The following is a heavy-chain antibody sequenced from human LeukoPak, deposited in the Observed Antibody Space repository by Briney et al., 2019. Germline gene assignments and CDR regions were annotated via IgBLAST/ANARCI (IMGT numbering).Heavy chain of an antibody. V-gene: IGHV3-23*01. CDR2: ISGSGGRT. Sequence: GGSLRLSCAASGFTFSSYAMHWVRQAPGEGLEWVSAISGSGGRTYYADSVKGRFTISRDNSKNTLYLQMNSLRAEDTAVYYCAKPWYSSSSHIDYWGQGTLVTVSS. CDR1: GFTFSSYA. D-gene: IGHD6-6*01. CDR3: AKPWYSSSSHIDY. J-gene: IGHJ4*02.